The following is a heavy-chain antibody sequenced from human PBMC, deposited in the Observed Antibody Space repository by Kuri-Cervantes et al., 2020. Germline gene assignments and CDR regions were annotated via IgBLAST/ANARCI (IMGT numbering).Heavy chain of an antibody. CDR1: GFTFSSYG. Sequence: GGSLRLSCAASGFTFSSYGMHWVRQAPGKGLEWVAVISYDGSNKYYADSVKGRFTISRDNSKNTLYLQMNSLRAEDTAVYYCAKDPNYDFWSGYWHIYYYYGMDVWGQGTTVTVSS. CDR2: ISYDGSNK. CDR3: AKDPNYDFWSGYWHIYYYYGMDV. D-gene: IGHD3-3*01. V-gene: IGHV3-30*18. J-gene: IGHJ6*02.